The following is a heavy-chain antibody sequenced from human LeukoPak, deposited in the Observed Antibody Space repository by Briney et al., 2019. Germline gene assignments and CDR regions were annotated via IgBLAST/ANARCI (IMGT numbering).Heavy chain of an antibody. CDR3: ARDYYDSSGYTLRAN. CDR2: IKQDGSDK. Sequence: GGSLRLSCAASGFTFLSYWMSWVRQAPGKGLEWVANIKQDGSDKYYVDSVKGRFTISRDNAKDSLYLQMNSLRAEDTAVYYCARDYYDSSGYTLRANWGQGTLVTVSS. D-gene: IGHD3-22*01. J-gene: IGHJ4*02. CDR1: GFTFLSYW. V-gene: IGHV3-7*01.